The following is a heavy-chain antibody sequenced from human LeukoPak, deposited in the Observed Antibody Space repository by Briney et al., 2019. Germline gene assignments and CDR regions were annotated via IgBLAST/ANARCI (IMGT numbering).Heavy chain of an antibody. CDR3: ARGPYYDILTGYYD. CDR1: GFTFSSYW. D-gene: IGHD3-9*01. V-gene: IGHV3-74*01. J-gene: IGHJ4*02. CDR2: INSDGRST. Sequence: GGSLRLSCAASGFTFSSYWMHWVRQAPGKGLVWVSRINSDGRSTSYADSVKGRFTISRDNAKNTLYLQMNSLRAEDTAVYYCARGPYYDILTGYYDWGQGTLVTVSS.